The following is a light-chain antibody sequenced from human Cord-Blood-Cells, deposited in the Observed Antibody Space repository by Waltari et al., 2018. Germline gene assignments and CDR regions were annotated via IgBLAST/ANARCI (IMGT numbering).Light chain of an antibody. CDR2: AAS. Sequence: DIQMTQSPSSLSASVGDRVTITGRASQSISSYLNWYQQKPGKAPKLLIYAASSLQSGVPSRFSGSGSGTDFTLTISSLQPEDFATYYCQQSYSQWTFGQGTKVEIK. CDR3: QQSYSQWT. J-gene: IGKJ1*01. CDR1: QSISSY. V-gene: IGKV1-39*01.